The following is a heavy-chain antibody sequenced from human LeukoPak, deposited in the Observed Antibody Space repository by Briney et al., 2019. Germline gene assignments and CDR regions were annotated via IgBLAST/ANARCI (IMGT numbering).Heavy chain of an antibody. D-gene: IGHD5-18*01. CDR1: GFTFSSYE. CDR3: AKAGYSYVEYFDY. J-gene: IGHJ4*02. V-gene: IGHV3-48*03. CDR2: ISSSGSTI. Sequence: YPGGSLRLSCAASGFTFSSYEMNWVRQAPGKGLEWVSYISSSGSTIYYADSVKGRFTISRDNSKNTLYLQMNSLRAEDTAVYYCAKAGYSYVEYFDYWGQGTLVTVSS.